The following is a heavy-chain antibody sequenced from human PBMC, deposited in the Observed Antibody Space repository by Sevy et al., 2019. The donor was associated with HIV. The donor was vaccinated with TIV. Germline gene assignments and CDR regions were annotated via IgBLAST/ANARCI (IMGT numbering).Heavy chain of an antibody. J-gene: IGHJ6*01. D-gene: IGHD1-26*01. CDR3: AKKRGLGGSYSGMDV. Sequence: GGSLRLSCAASGFTFSNYAMSWVRQAPGKGLEWVSAIPSSHNITYYAESVKGRFTISRDNSKNTVYLEMNSLRSDDRAVYYCAKKRGLGGSYSGMDVWGQGTTVTVSS. V-gene: IGHV3-23*01. CDR1: GFTFSNYA. CDR2: IPSSHNIT.